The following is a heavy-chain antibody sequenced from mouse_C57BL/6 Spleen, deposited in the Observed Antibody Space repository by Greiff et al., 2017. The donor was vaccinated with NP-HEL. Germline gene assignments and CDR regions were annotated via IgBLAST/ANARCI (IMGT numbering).Heavy chain of an antibody. Sequence: QVQLQQPGAELVRPGSSVKLSCKASGYTFTSYWMDWVKQRPGQGLEWIGNIYPSDSETHYNQKFKDKATLTVDKSSSTAYMQPSSLTSEDSAVYCCARWPRRGWFADWGKGTLVTVSA. J-gene: IGHJ3*01. D-gene: IGHD2-12*01. CDR3: ARWPRRGWFAD. V-gene: IGHV1-61*01. CDR2: IYPSDSET. CDR1: GYTFTSYW.